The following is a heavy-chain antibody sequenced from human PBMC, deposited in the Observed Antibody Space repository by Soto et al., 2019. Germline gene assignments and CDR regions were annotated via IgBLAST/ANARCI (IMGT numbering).Heavy chain of an antibody. D-gene: IGHD2-2*01. Sequence: ASVKVSCKASGGTFSSYAISWVRQAPGQGLEWMGRIIPIFGTANYAQKFQGRVTITADESTSTAYMELSSLRSEDTAVYYCARKDIVVVPAADRKPYYYYYGMDVWGQGTTVTVSS. J-gene: IGHJ6*02. CDR2: IIPIFGTA. CDR1: GGTFSSYA. V-gene: IGHV1-69*13. CDR3: ARKDIVVVPAADRKPYYYYYGMDV.